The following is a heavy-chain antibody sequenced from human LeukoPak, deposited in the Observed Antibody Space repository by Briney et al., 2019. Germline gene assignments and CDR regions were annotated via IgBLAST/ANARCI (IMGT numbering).Heavy chain of an antibody. D-gene: IGHD2-15*01. CDR2: ISGSGGST. Sequence: GGPLRLSCAASGFTFSSYGMSWVRQAPGKGLEWVSAISGSGGSTYYADSVKGRFTISRDNSKTTLYLQMNSLRADDTAVYYCAKGGRYCSGGNCYFFDYWGQGTLVTVSS. J-gene: IGHJ4*02. CDR3: AKGGRYCSGGNCYFFDY. CDR1: GFTFSSYG. V-gene: IGHV3-23*01.